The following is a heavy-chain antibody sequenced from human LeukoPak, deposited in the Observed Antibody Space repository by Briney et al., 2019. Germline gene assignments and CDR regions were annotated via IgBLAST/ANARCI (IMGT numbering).Heavy chain of an antibody. CDR2: VSGSVIGT. V-gene: IGHV3-23*01. J-gene: IGHJ6*04. D-gene: IGHD3-10*02. CDR1: GFTFSSYG. CDR3: AELGITMIGGV. Sequence: GGSLRLSCAASGFTFSSYGMTWVRQAPGKGLEWVSAVSGSVIGTYYADSVRGRFTISRDTSRNTLYLQMNSLRAEDTAVYYCAELGITMIGGVWGKGTTVTISS.